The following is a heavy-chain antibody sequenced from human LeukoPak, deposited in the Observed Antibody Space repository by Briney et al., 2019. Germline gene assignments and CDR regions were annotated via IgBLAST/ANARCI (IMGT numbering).Heavy chain of an antibody. CDR2: IYHSGST. CDR1: GDSINNYY. Sequence: SETLSLTCTVSGDSINNYYWSWIRQPPGKGLEWIGYIYHSGSTYYNPSLKSRVTISVDRSKNQFSLKLSSVTAADTAVYYCARKSRSLIDYWGQGTLVTVSS. CDR3: ARKSRSLIDY. V-gene: IGHV4-59*12. J-gene: IGHJ4*02.